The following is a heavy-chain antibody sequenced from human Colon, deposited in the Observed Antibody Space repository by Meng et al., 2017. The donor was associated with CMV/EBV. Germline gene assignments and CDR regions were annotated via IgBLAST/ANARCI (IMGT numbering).Heavy chain of an antibody. Sequence: KTSGYTFTSFDINWVRQASGQGLEWMGWMNPGTGNTDYAQKFQGRVTMTRDTSTTTAYLDLSSLRSDDTAVYYCALYYYGSGTSKFDYWGQGTLVTVSS. J-gene: IGHJ4*02. V-gene: IGHV1-8*01. D-gene: IGHD3-10*01. CDR1: GYTFTSFD. CDR2: MNPGTGNT. CDR3: ALYYYGSGTSKFDY.